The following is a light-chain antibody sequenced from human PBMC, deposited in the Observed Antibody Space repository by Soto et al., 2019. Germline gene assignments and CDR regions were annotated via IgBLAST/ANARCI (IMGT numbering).Light chain of an antibody. V-gene: IGKV2-28*01. Sequence: DIVMTQSPLSLPVTPGEPASISCRSSQSLLHSNGYNNLDWYLQKSGQSPHLLIYLGSTRASGVPDRFNGSGSGTDFTLKIRRVEAEDVGVYYCMQPLHTPWTFGQGTKVEIK. CDR3: MQPLHTPWT. CDR2: LGS. J-gene: IGKJ1*01. CDR1: QSLLHSNGYNN.